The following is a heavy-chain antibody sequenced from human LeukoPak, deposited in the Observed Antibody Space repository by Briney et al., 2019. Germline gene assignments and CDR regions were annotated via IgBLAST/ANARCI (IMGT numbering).Heavy chain of an antibody. Sequence: SETLSLTCTVSGVSVSSGTYYWSWIRQPPGKGLEWVGYIFYSGNTNYNPSLKSRVTMSVDTSKNQFSLKLNSVTAADTAVYYCARDRYALTFDYWGQGILVTVSS. CDR1: GVSVSSGTYY. J-gene: IGHJ4*02. V-gene: IGHV4-61*01. CDR2: IFYSGNT. D-gene: IGHD2-2*01. CDR3: ARDRYALTFDY.